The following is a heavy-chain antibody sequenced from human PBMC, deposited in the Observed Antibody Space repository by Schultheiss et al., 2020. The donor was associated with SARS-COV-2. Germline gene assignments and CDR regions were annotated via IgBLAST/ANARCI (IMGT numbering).Heavy chain of an antibody. D-gene: IGHD3-3*01. Sequence: GGSLRLSCAASGFTFSSYAMSWVRQAPGKGLDWVSGISGGGSSTYYADSVKGRFTISRDNSKNTLYLQMNSLRAEDPAVYYCAKTQYYDFWNGYSGWFDPWGQGTLVTVSS. CDR2: ISGGGSST. J-gene: IGHJ5*02. CDR3: AKTQYYDFWNGYSGWFDP. V-gene: IGHV3-23*01. CDR1: GFTFSSYA.